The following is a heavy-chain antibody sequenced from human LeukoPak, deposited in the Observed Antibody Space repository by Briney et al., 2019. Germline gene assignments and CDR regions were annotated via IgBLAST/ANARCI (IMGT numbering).Heavy chain of an antibody. CDR1: GFTFDDYA. J-gene: IGHJ3*02. CDR3: ITDPGAWEPI. Sequence: GGSLRLSCAASGFTFDDYAMHWVRQVPGKGLEWVGRIKSKIDGETTDYAGSVRGRFFISRDDSKNTLYLRMIGLETEDTGVYYCITDPGAWEPIWGQGTMVTVSS. D-gene: IGHD1-26*01. CDR2: IKSKIDGETT. V-gene: IGHV3-15*01.